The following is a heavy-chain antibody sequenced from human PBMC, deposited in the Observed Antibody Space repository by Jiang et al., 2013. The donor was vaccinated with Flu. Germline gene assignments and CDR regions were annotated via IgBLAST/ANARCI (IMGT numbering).Heavy chain of an antibody. Sequence: PGLVKPSETLSLTCTVSGGSISSHYWSWIRQPPGKGLEWIGYIYYSGSTNYNPSLKSRVTISVDTSKNQFSLKLSSVTAADTAVYYCARGAMYYYGSGSLFAYTPYYFDYWGQGTLVTVSS. CDR2: IYYSGST. J-gene: IGHJ4*02. CDR3: ARGAMYYYGSGSLFAYTPYYFDY. CDR1: GGSISSHY. D-gene: IGHD3-10*01. V-gene: IGHV4-59*11.